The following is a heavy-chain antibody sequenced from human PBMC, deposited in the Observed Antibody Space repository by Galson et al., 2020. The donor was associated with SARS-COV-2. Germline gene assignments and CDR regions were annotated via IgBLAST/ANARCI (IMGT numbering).Heavy chain of an antibody. Sequence: GGSLRLSCAASGFTFDDYAMHWVRQAPGKGLEWVSGISWNSGSIGYADSVKGRFTISRDNAKNSLYLQMNSLRAEDTALYYCAKLGIAVAGRSDAFDIWGQGTMVTVSS. D-gene: IGHD6-19*01. J-gene: IGHJ3*02. CDR2: ISWNSGSI. V-gene: IGHV3-9*01. CDR3: AKLGIAVAGRSDAFDI. CDR1: GFTFDDYA.